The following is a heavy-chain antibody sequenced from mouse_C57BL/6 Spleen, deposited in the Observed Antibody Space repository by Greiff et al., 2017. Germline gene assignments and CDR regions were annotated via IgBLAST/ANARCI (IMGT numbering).Heavy chain of an antibody. Sequence: EVHLVESGGGLVQPGGSLKLSCAASGFTFSDYYMYWVRQTPEKRLEWVAYISNGGGSTYYPDTVKGRFTISRDNAKNTLYLQMSRLKSEDTAMYYCARHGDDYGFDYWGQGTTLTGSS. D-gene: IGHD2-4*01. CDR2: ISNGGGST. V-gene: IGHV5-12*01. CDR3: ARHGDDYGFDY. J-gene: IGHJ2*01. CDR1: GFTFSDYY.